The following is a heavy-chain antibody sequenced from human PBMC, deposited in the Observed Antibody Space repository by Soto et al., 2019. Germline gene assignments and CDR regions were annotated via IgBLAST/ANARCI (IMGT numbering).Heavy chain of an antibody. D-gene: IGHD5-18*01. J-gene: IGHJ6*02. V-gene: IGHV4-4*02. Sequence: QVQLQESGPGLVKPSGTLSLTCAVSGGSISSSNWWSWVRQPPGKGLEWIGEIYHSGSTNYTPSLKSRVPISVDKSKNQFSLKLSSVTAADTAVYYCARSKVGYSYGYEYYGMDVWGQGTTVTVSS. CDR3: ARSKVGYSYGYEYYGMDV. CDR1: GGSISSSNW. CDR2: IYHSGST.